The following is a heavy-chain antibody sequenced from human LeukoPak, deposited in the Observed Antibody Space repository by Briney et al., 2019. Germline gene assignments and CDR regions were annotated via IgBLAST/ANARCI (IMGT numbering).Heavy chain of an antibody. D-gene: IGHD4-23*01. J-gene: IGHJ4*02. Sequence: PSETLSLTCAVSGGSGGSISSSNFWSWVRQPPGKGLEWIGEIYHSGSTNYNPSLKSRVTISVDTSKNQFSLKLSSVTAADTAVYYCARGYGGNYDYWGQGTLVTVSS. CDR3: ARGYGGNYDY. CDR2: IYHSGST. CDR1: GGSGGSISSSNF. V-gene: IGHV4-4*02.